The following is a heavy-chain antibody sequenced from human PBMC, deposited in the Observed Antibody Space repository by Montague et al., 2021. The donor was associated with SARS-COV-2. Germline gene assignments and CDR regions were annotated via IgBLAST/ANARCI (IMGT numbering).Heavy chain of an antibody. J-gene: IGHJ4*02. Sequence: SETLSLTCTVSGYSISSGYYWGWIRQPQGKGLEWIGSIYHSGSTYYNPXXKSRVTISVDTSKNQFSLKLSSVTAADTAVYYCARDVRYYDFWSGRAQTSPDYWGQGTLVTVSS. V-gene: IGHV4-38-2*02. CDR1: GYSISSGYY. D-gene: IGHD3-3*01. CDR2: IYHSGST. CDR3: ARDVRYYDFWSGRAQTSPDY.